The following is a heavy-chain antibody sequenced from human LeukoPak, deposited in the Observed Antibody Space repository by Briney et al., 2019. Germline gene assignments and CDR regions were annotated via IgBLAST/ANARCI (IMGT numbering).Heavy chain of an antibody. V-gene: IGHV3-74*01. CDR2: IYSDGSRT. CDR1: GFTLSSNW. J-gene: IGHJ3*02. D-gene: IGHD1-26*01. CDR3: TRSGRGGAFDI. Sequence: GGSLRLSCAGSGFTLSSNWMHWVRQAPGKGLVWVSRIYSDGSRTNYADSVKGRFTISGDNAKNTQYLQMNSLRAEDTAVHYCTRSGRGGAFDIWGQGTMVTVSS.